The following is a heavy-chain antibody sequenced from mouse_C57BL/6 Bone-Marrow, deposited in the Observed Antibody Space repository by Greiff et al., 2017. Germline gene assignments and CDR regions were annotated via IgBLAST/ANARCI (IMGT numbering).Heavy chain of an antibody. V-gene: IGHV1-7*01. J-gene: IGHJ4*01. CDR2: LNPSSGYT. Sequence: QVQLQQSGAELAKPGASVKLSCKASGYTFTSYWMHWVKQRPGQGLEWIGYLNPSSGYTKYNQKFKDKATSTADKSSSTAYMQLRSLTYEDSAVYYCARRMDYWGQGTSVTVSS. CDR1: GYTFTSYW. CDR3: ARRMDY.